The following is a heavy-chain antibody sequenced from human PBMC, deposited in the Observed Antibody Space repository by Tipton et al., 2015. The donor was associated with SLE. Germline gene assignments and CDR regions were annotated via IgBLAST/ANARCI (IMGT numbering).Heavy chain of an antibody. CDR2: ISYTGST. V-gene: IGHV4-38-2*01. J-gene: IGHJ4*02. Sequence: TLSLTCVVSGYSISSGYYWGWIRQPPGKGLEWIGSISYTGSTYYNPSLESRVTMSMDTSKNEFSLNLRSVTATDTAVYYCARLSPLWFGEYTEYWGQGTLVTVTS. D-gene: IGHD3-10*01. CDR1: GYSISSGYY. CDR3: ARLSPLWFGEYTEY.